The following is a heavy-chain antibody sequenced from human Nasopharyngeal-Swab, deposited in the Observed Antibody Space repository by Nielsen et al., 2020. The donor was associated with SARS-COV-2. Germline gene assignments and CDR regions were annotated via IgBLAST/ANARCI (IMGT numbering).Heavy chain of an antibody. CDR3: ARGVIRRVMYFDL. CDR1: GGTFSSYT. V-gene: IGHV1-8*02. CDR2: MNPNSGNT. Sequence: VKVSCKASGGTFSSYTISWVRQAPGQGLEWMGWMNPNSGNTGYAQKFQGRVTMTRNTSISTAYMELSSLRSEDTAVYYCARGVIRRVMYFDLWGRGTLVTVSS. D-gene: IGHD2-21*01. J-gene: IGHJ2*01.